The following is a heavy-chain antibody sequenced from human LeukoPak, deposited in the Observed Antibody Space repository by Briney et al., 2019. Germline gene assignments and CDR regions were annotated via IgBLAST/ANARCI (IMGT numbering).Heavy chain of an antibody. CDR2: INPSGGST. V-gene: IGHV1-46*01. Sequence: ASVKVSCKASGYTFTSYYMHWVRQAPGQGLEWMGIINPSGGSTSYAQKFQGRVTITADESTSTAYMELSSLRSEDTAVYYCARDGSYNQIYYYYGMDVWGQGTTVTVSS. J-gene: IGHJ6*02. CDR1: GYTFTSYY. D-gene: IGHD1-20*01. CDR3: ARDGSYNQIYYYYGMDV.